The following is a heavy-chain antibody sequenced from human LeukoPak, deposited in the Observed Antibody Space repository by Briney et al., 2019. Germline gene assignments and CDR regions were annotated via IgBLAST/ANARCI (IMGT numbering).Heavy chain of an antibody. CDR2: FYYSWST. J-gene: IGHJ4*02. CDR3: ARKRTGDQGYYFDY. CDR1: GGSVSSGRYY. D-gene: IGHD1-1*01. Sequence: SETLSLTCTVSGGSVSSGRYYWSWIRQPPGKGLEWIGYFYYSWSTNYNPSLKTRVTISVDTSKNQFSLKVSSVTAADTAVYYCARKRTGDQGYYFDYWGQGTLVTVSS. V-gene: IGHV4-61*01.